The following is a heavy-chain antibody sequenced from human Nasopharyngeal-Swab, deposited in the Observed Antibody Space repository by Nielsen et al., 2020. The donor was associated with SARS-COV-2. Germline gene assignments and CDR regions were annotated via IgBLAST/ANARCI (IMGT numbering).Heavy chain of an antibody. CDR1: GFVFSGSA. J-gene: IGHJ4*02. CDR2: IGDKAHNYAT. D-gene: IGHD4/OR15-4a*01. Sequence: GESLKISCAASGFVFSGSAMHWGRQASGGGLEWGGRIGDKAHNYATTYAASVKGRFTISRDDSKNTAFLQMDSLNTEDTALYYCTTDYYFDYWGQGTLVTVSS. V-gene: IGHV3-73*01. CDR3: TTDYYFDY.